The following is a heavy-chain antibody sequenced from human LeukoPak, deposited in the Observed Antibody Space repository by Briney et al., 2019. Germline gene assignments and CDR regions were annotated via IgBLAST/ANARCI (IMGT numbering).Heavy chain of an antibody. CDR3: VKDRDYETSGGPDY. Sequence: GGSLRLSCAASGFTFDDYAMQWVRQAPGKGLEWVSGITWNSGTRGYADSVKGRFTISRDDAKNSLYLQMNSRSADDTALYYCVKDRDYETSGGPDYWGQGTPVTVSS. V-gene: IGHV3-9*01. CDR2: ITWNSGTR. CDR1: GFTFDDYA. J-gene: IGHJ4*02. D-gene: IGHD3-22*01.